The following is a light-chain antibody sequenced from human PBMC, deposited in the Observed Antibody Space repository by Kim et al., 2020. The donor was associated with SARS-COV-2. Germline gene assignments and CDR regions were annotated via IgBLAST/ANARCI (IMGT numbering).Light chain of an antibody. CDR3: QSADSSDTVI. Sequence: VSPEQTAKLTCSGDSLSKKYSYWYQQMPGQAPIILIYKDTERPSGIPERFSGSRSGTTVTLSISGVQAEDEGDYYCQSADSSDTVIFGGGTQLTVL. V-gene: IGLV3-25*03. J-gene: IGLJ2*01. CDR1: SLSKKY. CDR2: KDT.